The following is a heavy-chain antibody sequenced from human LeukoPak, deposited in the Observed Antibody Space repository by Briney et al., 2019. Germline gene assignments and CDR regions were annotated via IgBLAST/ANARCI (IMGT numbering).Heavy chain of an antibody. J-gene: IGHJ4*02. CDR3: ARGRGGSYHY. CDR2: INTDGSTT. V-gene: IGHV3-74*01. CDR1: GFTFSNDW. Sequence: GGPLRLSCAASGFTFSNDWMHWVRQAPGKGLVWVSRINTDGSTTTYADSVKGRFTISRDNAKNTLYLQMNSLRVEDTAVYYCARGRGGSYHYWGQGTLVTVSS. D-gene: IGHD1-26*01.